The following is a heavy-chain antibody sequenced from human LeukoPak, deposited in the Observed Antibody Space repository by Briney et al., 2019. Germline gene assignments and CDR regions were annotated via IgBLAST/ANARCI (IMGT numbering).Heavy chain of an antibody. D-gene: IGHD2-2*02. CDR2: IYHSGST. V-gene: IGHV4-38-2*01. Sequence: PSETLSLTCAVSGYSISSGYYWGWIRQPPGKGLEWIGSIYHSGSTYYNPSLKSRVTISVDTSKNQFSLKLSSVTAADTAVYYCARHKDIVVVPAAIGHMDVWGKGTTVTVSS. CDR3: ARHKDIVVVPAAIGHMDV. CDR1: GYSISSGYY. J-gene: IGHJ6*03.